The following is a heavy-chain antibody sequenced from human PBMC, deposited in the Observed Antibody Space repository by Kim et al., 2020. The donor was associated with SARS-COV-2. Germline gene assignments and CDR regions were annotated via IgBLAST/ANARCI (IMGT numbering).Heavy chain of an antibody. CDR1: GGSFSGYY. V-gene: IGHV4-34*01. D-gene: IGHD2-21*01. Sequence: SETLSLTCAVYGGSFSGYYWSWIRQPPGKGLEWIGEINHSGSTNYNPSLKSRVTISVDTSKNQFSLKLSSVTAADTAVYYCARGGRLWREAFDIWGQGTMVTVSS. J-gene: IGHJ3*02. CDR2: INHSGST. CDR3: ARGGRLWREAFDI.